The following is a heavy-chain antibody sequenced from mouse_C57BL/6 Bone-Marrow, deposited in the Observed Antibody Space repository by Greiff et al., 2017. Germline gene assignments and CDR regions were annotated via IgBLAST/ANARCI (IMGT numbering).Heavy chain of an antibody. D-gene: IGHD2-12*01. V-gene: IGHV5-4*03. Sequence: EVMLVESGGGLVKPGGSLKLSCAASGFTFSSYAMSWVRQTPEKRLEWVATISDGGSYTYYPDNVKGRFTISRDNAKNNLYLQMSHLKSEDTAMYYCARRAYYSPSFDYWGQGTTLTVSS. CDR2: ISDGGSYT. J-gene: IGHJ2*01. CDR3: ARRAYYSPSFDY. CDR1: GFTFSSYA.